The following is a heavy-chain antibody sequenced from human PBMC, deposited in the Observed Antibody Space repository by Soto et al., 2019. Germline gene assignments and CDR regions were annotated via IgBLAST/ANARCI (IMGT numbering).Heavy chain of an antibody. J-gene: IGHJ4*02. V-gene: IGHV3-21*01. CDR1: GFTFNNYG. CDR2: VSKSGYT. CDR3: AREDSIIIPAVSDF. D-gene: IGHD2-2*01. Sequence: PGGSLRLSCLVSGFTFNNYGINWVRQAPGKGLQWVSSVSKSGYTYYSDSVKGRFTISRDNAKNSVPLQMNNLRAEDTAVYYCAREDSIIIPAVSDFWGQGTLVTVSS.